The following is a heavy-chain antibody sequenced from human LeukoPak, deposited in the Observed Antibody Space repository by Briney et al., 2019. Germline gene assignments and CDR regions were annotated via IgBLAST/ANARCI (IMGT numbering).Heavy chain of an antibody. CDR1: GYTFTGYY. J-gene: IGHJ4*02. CDR2: INPNSGGT. V-gene: IGHV1-2*02. CDR3: ARLRVRQWLSDY. D-gene: IGHD6-19*01. Sequence: ASVKVSCKASGYTFTGYYMHWVRQAPGQGLEWMGWINPNSGGTNYAQKFQGRVTMTGDTSISTAYMELSRLRSDDTAVYYCARLRVRQWLSDYWGQGTLVTVSS.